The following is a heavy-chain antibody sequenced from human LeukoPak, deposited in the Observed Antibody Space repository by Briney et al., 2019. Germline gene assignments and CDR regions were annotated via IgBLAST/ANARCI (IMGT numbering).Heavy chain of an antibody. CDR2: MYFTGSGST. Sequence: SETLSLTCTVSGGSISNYFWTWIRQPPGKGLEWIGYMYFTGSGSTYYNPSLESRVTISVDASKSQFSLKLSSVTSAYTAVYYCASKEKLLRPHPFNYWGQGTLVTVSS. CDR1: GGSISNYF. CDR3: ASKEKLLRPHPFNY. D-gene: IGHD2-15*01. V-gene: IGHV4-59*12. J-gene: IGHJ4*02.